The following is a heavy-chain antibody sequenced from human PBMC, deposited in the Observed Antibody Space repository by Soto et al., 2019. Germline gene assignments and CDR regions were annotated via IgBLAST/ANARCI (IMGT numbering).Heavy chain of an antibody. CDR3: AKGFVPANLGY. J-gene: IGHJ4*02. D-gene: IGHD2-2*01. Sequence: QVQLQESGPGLVKPSETLSLTCTVSGGSISSYYWSWIRQPRGKGLEWIGYIYYSGSTNYNPSLKTRVTISVDTSKIQFSLKLSSVTAADTAVYYCAKGFVPANLGYWGQGTLVTVS. CDR1: GGSISSYY. V-gene: IGHV4-59*01. CDR2: IYYSGST.